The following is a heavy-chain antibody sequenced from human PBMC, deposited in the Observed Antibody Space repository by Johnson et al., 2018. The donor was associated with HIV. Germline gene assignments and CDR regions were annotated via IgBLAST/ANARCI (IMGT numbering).Heavy chain of an antibody. Sequence: VQLVESGGGLVQPGGSLRLSCAASGFTFSSYAMSWVRQAPGKGLEWVSAISGSGGYTYYADSVKGRFTISRDSSKNTLYLQMNSLRAEDTAVDYCAKDMFRWELLDGDTFDIWGQGTMVTVSS. D-gene: IGHD1-26*01. CDR1: GFTFSSYA. CDR2: ISGSGGYT. CDR3: AKDMFRWELLDGDTFDI. J-gene: IGHJ3*02. V-gene: IGHV3-23*04.